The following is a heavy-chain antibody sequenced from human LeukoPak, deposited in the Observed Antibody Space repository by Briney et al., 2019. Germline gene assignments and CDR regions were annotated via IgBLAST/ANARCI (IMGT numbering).Heavy chain of an antibody. CDR2: IYHSGST. V-gene: IGHV4-30-2*01. D-gene: IGHD3-10*01. CDR1: GGSISSGGYY. J-gene: IGHJ4*02. CDR3: ASEFTMGSLS. Sequence: SETLSLTCTVSGGSISSGGYYWSWIRQPPGKGLEWIGYIYHSGSTYYNPSLKSRVTISVDRSKNQFSLQLNSVTPEDTAVCYCASEFTMGSLSWGQGTLVTVSS.